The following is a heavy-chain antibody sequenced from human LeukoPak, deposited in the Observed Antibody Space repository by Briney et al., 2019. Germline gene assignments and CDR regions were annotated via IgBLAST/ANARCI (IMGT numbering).Heavy chain of an antibody. J-gene: IGHJ5*02. CDR2: INHSGST. Sequence: SETLSLTCAVYGGSFSGYYWSWIRQPPGKGLEWIGEINHSGSTNYNPSLKSRVTISVDTSKNQFSLKLSSVTAADTAVYYCARGNGDYVWGGYRWLSFRWFDPWGQGTLVTVSS. D-gene: IGHD3-16*02. V-gene: IGHV4-34*01. CDR1: GGSFSGYY. CDR3: ARGNGDYVWGGYRWLSFRWFDP.